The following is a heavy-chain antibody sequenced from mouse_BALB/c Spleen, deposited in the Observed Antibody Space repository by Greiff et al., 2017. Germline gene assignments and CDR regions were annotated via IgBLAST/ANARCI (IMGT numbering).Heavy chain of an antibody. CDR3: ARGRYDGAYAMDY. D-gene: IGHD2-14*01. Sequence: VQLQQSGAELVRPGALVKLSCKASGFNIKDYYMHWVKQRPEQGLEWIGWIDPENGNTIYDPKFQGKASITADTSSNTAYLQLSSLTSEDTAVYYWARGRYDGAYAMDYWGQGTSVTVSS. CDR1: GFNIKDYY. J-gene: IGHJ4*01. CDR2: IDPENGNT. V-gene: IGHV14-1*02.